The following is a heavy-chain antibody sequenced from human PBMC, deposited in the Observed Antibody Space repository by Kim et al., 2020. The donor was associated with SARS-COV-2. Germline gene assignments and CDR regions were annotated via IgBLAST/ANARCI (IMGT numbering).Heavy chain of an antibody. Sequence: GGSLRLSCAASGFTFSSYSMNWVRQAPGKGLEWVSSISSSSSYIYYADSVKGRFTISRDNAKNSLYLQMNSLRAEDTAVYYCARDLSPSIAVAPPDYWGQGTLVTVSS. CDR1: GFTFSSYS. J-gene: IGHJ4*02. CDR2: ISSSSSYI. D-gene: IGHD6-19*01. CDR3: ARDLSPSIAVAPPDY. V-gene: IGHV3-21*01.